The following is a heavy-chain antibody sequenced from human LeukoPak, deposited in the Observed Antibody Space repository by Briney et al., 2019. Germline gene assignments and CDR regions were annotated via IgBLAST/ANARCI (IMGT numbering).Heavy chain of an antibody. CDR3: AREVVSMIEVGYFDY. CDR1: GGSISSGGYY. Sequence: PSQTLSLTCTVSGGSISSGGYYWNWIRQHPGKGLEWIRHMYYSGYTYYNPSLKSRVTISVDTSKNQFSLKLRSATAADTAVYYCAREVVSMIEVGYFDYWGQGTLVTVSS. D-gene: IGHD3-22*01. V-gene: IGHV4-31*03. J-gene: IGHJ4*02. CDR2: MYYSGYT.